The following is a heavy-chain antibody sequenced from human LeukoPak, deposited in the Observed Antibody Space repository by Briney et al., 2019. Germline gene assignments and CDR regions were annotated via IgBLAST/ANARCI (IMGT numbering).Heavy chain of an antibody. V-gene: IGHV3-48*01. CDR2: ISSGGSTI. D-gene: IGHD4-17*01. CDR3: ARSLHGDYSPEY. CDR1: GFTFSGYS. J-gene: IGHJ4*02. Sequence: PGGSLRLSCVASGFTFSGYSMNWVRQAPGKGLEWVSYISSGGSTIYYADSAKGRFTISRDNAKNSLYLQMNSLRAEDTAVYYCARSLHGDYSPEYWGQGTLVTVSS.